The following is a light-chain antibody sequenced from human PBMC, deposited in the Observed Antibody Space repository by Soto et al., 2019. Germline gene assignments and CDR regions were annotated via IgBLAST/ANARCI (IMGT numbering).Light chain of an antibody. CDR3: SSYSGTNYHYV. CDR1: SSDVGGYNY. Sequence: QSVLTQPPSASGSFGQSVTISCTGTSSDVGGYNYVSWYQQHPGKAPKLMIYEVSERPSGVPDRFSGSKSGSTASLTVSGLQADDEADYYCSSYSGTNYHYVFGTGTKLTVL. CDR2: EVS. J-gene: IGLJ1*01. V-gene: IGLV2-8*01.